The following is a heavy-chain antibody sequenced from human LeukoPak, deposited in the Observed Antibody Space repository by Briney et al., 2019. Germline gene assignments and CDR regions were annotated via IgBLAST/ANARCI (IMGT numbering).Heavy chain of an antibody. D-gene: IGHD2-15*01. J-gene: IGHJ3*02. CDR3: ARQYCSGGSCLGAFDI. CDR1: GYTFTSYW. V-gene: IGHV5-51*01. Sequence: GESLKISCKGSGYTFTSYWIGWVRQMPGKGLEWMGIIFTGDSDTRYSPSFQGQVTISADKSISTAYLQWSSLKASDTAMYYCARQYCSGGSCLGAFDIWGQGTMVTVSS. CDR2: IFTGDSDT.